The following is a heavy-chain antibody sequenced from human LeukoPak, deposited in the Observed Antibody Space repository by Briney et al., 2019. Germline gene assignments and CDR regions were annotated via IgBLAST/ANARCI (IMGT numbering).Heavy chain of an antibody. CDR3: ARRSYSHDAFDI. CDR2: ISSSSTTI. CDR1: GFTFSTYS. J-gene: IGHJ3*02. Sequence: GGSLRLSCAASGFTFSTYSMNWVRRAPGKGLEWVSYISSSSTTIYFADSVKGRFTVSRDNAKNSLYLQMNSLRAEDTAVYHCARRSYSHDAFDIWGQGTMVTVSS. V-gene: IGHV3-48*01. D-gene: IGHD2-21*01.